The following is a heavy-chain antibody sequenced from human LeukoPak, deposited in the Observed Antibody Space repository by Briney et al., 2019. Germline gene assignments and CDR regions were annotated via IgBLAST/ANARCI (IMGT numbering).Heavy chain of an antibody. V-gene: IGHV3-30*02. CDR3: AKDCNSNCYAHY. D-gene: IGHD2/OR15-2a*01. CDR1: GFSFSSYG. Sequence: PGGSLRLSCAASGFSFSSYGMQWVRQAPGKGLEWVAFIRHDGNNKYYVDSVKGRFTISRDNSKNTMYLQKNSLRPEDTAVYYCAKDCNSNCYAHYWGQGILVTVSS. CDR2: IRHDGNNK. J-gene: IGHJ4*02.